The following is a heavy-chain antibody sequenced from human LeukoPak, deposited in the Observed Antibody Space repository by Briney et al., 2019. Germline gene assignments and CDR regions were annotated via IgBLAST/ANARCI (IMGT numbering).Heavy chain of an antibody. J-gene: IGHJ3*02. D-gene: IGHD3-22*01. CDR2: INPNSGGT. V-gene: IGHV1-2*02. Sequence: ASVKVSCKASGYTFTDYYIHWVRQAPGQGLEWMGWINPNSGGTNYAQKFQGRVTMTRDTSISTAYMELSRLRSDDTAVYYCARVPDSSGYTDAFDIWGQGTMVTVSS. CDR3: ARVPDSSGYTDAFDI. CDR1: GYTFTDYY.